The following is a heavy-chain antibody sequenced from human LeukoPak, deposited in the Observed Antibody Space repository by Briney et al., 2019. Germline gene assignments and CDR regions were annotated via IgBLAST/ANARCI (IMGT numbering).Heavy chain of an antibody. CDR2: LYYSGST. J-gene: IGHJ4*02. CDR1: GGSISSSNYY. V-gene: IGHV4-39*01. Sequence: PSETLSLTCTVSGGSISSSNYYWGWIRQPPGKGLEWIGSLYYSGSTYYNPSLKSRVTISVDTSKYEFSLKLSSVAAADTAVYYCARLKLGYNSSQPFDCWRQETLVTVS. CDR3: ARLKLGYNSSQPFDC. D-gene: IGHD6-13*01.